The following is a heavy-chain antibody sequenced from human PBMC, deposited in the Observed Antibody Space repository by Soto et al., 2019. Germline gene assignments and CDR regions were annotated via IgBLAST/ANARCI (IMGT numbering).Heavy chain of an antibody. D-gene: IGHD5-18*01. V-gene: IGHV4-34*01. CDR3: ARRGSYGYRNHVFDA. CDR2: INHSGST. Sequence: SETLSLTCAVYGGSFSGYYWSWIRQPPGKGLEWIGEINHSGSTNYNPSLKSRVTISVDTSKNQFSLKLSSVTAADTAVYYCARRGSYGYRNHVFDARGQVTLVTVSS. CDR1: GGSFSGYY. J-gene: IGHJ5*02.